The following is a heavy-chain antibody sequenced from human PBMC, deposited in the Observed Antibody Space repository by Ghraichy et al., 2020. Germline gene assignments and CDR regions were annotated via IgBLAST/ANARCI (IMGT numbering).Heavy chain of an antibody. D-gene: IGHD6-13*01. V-gene: IGHV4-34*01. Sequence: SETLSLTCAVYGGSFSGYYWSWIRQPPGKGLEWIGEINHSGSTNYNPSLKSRVTISVDTSKNQFSLKLSSVTAADTAVYYCARAAAGTGNYYDYGMDVRGQGTTVTVSS. J-gene: IGHJ6*02. CDR2: INHSGST. CDR3: ARAAAGTGNYYDYGMDV. CDR1: GGSFSGYY.